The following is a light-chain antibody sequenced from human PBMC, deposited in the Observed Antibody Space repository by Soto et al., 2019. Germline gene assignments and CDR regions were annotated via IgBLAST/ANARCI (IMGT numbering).Light chain of an antibody. CDR1: SSDVGGYNY. CDR3: SSYTSSSIPHV. Sequence: AASGTGVARGASTIISKETSSDVGGYNYVSWYQQHPGKAPKLMIYDVSNRPSGVSNRFSGSKSGNTASLTISGLQAEDEADYYCSSYTSSSIPHVFGTGTKVTVL. V-gene: IGLV2-14*01. J-gene: IGLJ1*01. CDR2: DVS.